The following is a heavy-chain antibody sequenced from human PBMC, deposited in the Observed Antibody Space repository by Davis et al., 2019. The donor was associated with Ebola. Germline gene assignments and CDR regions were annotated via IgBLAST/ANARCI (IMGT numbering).Heavy chain of an antibody. CDR2: FDPEDGET. CDR1: GYTLTELS. Sequence: AASVKVSCKVSGYTLTELSMHWVRQAPGKGLEWMGGFDPEDGETIYAQKFQGRVTMTEDTSTDTAYMELCSLRSEDTAVYYCATGVKSDGAFDYWGQGTLVTVSS. J-gene: IGHJ4*02. D-gene: IGHD4-17*01. CDR3: ATGVKSDGAFDY. V-gene: IGHV1-24*01.